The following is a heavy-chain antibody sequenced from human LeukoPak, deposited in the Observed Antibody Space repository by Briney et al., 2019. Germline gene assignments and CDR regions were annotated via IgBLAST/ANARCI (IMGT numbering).Heavy chain of an antibody. CDR1: GFTFSDYY. D-gene: IGHD3-10*01. CDR2: ISSSGSTI. CDR3: ASTSLDYGSGSRYYFDY. J-gene: IGHJ4*02. Sequence: PGGSLRLSCAASGFTFSDYYMSRIRQAPGKGLEWVSYISSSGSTIYYADSVKGRFTISRDNAKNSLYLQMNSLRAEDTAVYYCASTSLDYGSGSRYYFDYWGQGTLVTVSS. V-gene: IGHV3-11*01.